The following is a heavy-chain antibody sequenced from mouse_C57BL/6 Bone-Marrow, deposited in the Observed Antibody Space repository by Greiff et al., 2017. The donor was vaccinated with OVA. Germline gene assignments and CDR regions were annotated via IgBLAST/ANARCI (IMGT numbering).Heavy chain of an antibody. CDR3: ARQGAGRDYFDY. V-gene: IGHV1-39*01. CDR2: INPNYGTT. CDR1: GYSFTDYN. J-gene: IGHJ2*01. D-gene: IGHD3-3*01. Sequence: LVESGPELVKPGASVKISCKASGYSFTDYNMNWVKQSNGKSLEWIGVINPNYGTTSYNQKFKGKATLTVDQSSSTAYMQLDGLASEDSAVCYCARQGAGRDYFDYWGQGTTLADSS.